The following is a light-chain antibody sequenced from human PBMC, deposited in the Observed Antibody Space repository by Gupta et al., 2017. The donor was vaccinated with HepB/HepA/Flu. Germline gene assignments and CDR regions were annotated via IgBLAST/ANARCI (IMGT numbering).Light chain of an antibody. CDR3: HYYGGLPPST. CDR2: GIS. Sequence: EMELTQSPGTLSLSPGERATLSCRASQSFSGAYLAWYQQKLGQAPRLLIYGISYRATDTPDRFSGSGSGTDYTLTISRLEPEDVAVYFCHYYGGLPPSTFRLGITVGI. J-gene: IGKJ1*01. V-gene: IGKV3-20*01. CDR1: QSFSGAY.